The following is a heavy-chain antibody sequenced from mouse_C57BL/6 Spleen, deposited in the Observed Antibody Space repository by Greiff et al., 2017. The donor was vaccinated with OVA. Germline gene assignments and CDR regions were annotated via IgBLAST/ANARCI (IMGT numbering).Heavy chain of an antibody. CDR3: ARDQPWFAD. CDR1: GYSITRGYY. Sequence: EVQLQESGPGLVKPSQSLSLTCSVTGYSITRGYYWNWIRQFPGNKLEWMGYISYDGSNNYNPSLKNRIAITRDPSKNQCCLKLNSVTTEDTATDYCARDQPWFADWGQGTLVTVSA. CDR2: ISYDGSN. J-gene: IGHJ3*01. V-gene: IGHV3-6*01.